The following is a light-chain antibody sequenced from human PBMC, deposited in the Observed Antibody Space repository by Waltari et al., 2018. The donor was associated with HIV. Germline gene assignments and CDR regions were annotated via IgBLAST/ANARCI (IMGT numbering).Light chain of an antibody. J-gene: IGKJ4*01. Sequence: DIQMTQSLSSLSAFIGVRVRITCRADQFIGTSLNWYQQKAGKAPKLLFSGASKLYPGVSANFSGSGSGTHFMLTISSVQPEDVAAYYCQQSYTSPLSFGGGTRME. CDR3: QQSYTSPLS. CDR1: QFIGTS. V-gene: IGKV1-39*01. CDR2: GAS.